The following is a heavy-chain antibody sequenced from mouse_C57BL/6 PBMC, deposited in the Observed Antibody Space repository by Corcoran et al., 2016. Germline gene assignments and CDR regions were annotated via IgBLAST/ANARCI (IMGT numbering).Heavy chain of an antibody. Sequence: QIQLVQSGPELKKPGETVKISCKAYGYTFTTYGMSWVKQAPGKGLKWMGWINTYSGVPTYADDFKGRFAFSLETSASTAYLQINNLKNEDTATYFCARDGYDYPYYFDYWGQGTTLTVSS. V-gene: IGHV9-3*01. D-gene: IGHD2-4*01. CDR2: INTYSGVP. CDR3: ARDGYDYPYYFDY. CDR1: GYTFTTYG. J-gene: IGHJ2*01.